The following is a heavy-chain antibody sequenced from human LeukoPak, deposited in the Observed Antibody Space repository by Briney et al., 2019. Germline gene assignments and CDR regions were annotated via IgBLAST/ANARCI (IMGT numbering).Heavy chain of an antibody. CDR1: GGSISSGSYY. D-gene: IGHD2-2*01. V-gene: IGHV4-61*02. J-gene: IGHJ3*02. Sequence: SETLSLTCTVSGGSISSGSYYWSWIRQPAGKGLEWIGRIYTSGSTNYNPSLKSRVTISVDTSKNQFSLKLSSVTAADTAVYYCARDGAPSWDLVAPAVDAFDIWGQGTMVTVSS. CDR2: IYTSGST. CDR3: ARDGAPSWDLVAPAVDAFDI.